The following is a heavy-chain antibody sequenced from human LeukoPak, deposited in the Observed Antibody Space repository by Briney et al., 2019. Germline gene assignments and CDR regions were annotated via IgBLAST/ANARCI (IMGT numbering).Heavy chain of an antibody. CDR2: ISSSSSYI. CDR1: GFTFSSYS. CDR3: ARDPDYYDSSGSDY. D-gene: IGHD3-22*01. Sequence: PGGSLRLSCAASGFTFSSYSMNWVRQAPGKGLEWVSSISSSSSYIYYADSVKGRFTISRDNAKNSLYLQMNSLRAEDTAVYYCARDPDYYDSSGSDYWGQGTLVTVSS. J-gene: IGHJ4*02. V-gene: IGHV3-21*01.